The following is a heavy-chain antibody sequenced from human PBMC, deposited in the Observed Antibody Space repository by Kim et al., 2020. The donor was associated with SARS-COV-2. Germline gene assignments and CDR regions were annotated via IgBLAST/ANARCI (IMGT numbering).Heavy chain of an antibody. CDR3: ARAGGISLVGGVIPIYYFDY. V-gene: IGHV4-4*02. J-gene: IGHJ4*02. Sequence: SETLSLTCTVSGASISTTNWWSWVRQPPGKGLEWIGEIYHSGNTHYNPSLKSRVTISVDKSKNQFSLKLSSVTAADTAVYYCARAGGISLVGGVIPIYYFDYWGQGTLVTVSS. CDR1: GASISTTNW. D-gene: IGHD3-16*01. CDR2: IYHSGNT.